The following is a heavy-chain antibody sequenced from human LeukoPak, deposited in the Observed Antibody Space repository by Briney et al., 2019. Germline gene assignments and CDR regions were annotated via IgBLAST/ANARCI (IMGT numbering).Heavy chain of an antibody. V-gene: IGHV3-48*03. CDR1: GFTFSSYE. Sequence: GGSLRLSCAASGFTFSSYEMNWVRQAPGKGLEWVSYISSSGSTIYYADSVKGRFTISRDNAKNSLYLQMNSLRAEDTAVYYCATWRTAKTGFDYWGQGTLVTVSS. CDR2: ISSSGSTI. J-gene: IGHJ4*02. D-gene: IGHD1-1*01. CDR3: ATWRTAKTGFDY.